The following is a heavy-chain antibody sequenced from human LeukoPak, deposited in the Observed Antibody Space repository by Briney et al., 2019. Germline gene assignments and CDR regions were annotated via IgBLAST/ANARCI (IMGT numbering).Heavy chain of an antibody. CDR3: ARRYSGSYGVYYFDY. CDR1: GGTFSSYA. D-gene: IGHD1-26*01. J-gene: IGHJ4*02. CDR2: IIPIFGTA. Sequence: SVKVSCKASGGTFSSYAISWVRQAPGQGLEWKGGIIPIFGTANYAQKFQGRVTITADESTSTAYMELSSLRSEDTAVYYCARRYSGSYGVYYFDYWGQGTLVTVSS. V-gene: IGHV1-69*13.